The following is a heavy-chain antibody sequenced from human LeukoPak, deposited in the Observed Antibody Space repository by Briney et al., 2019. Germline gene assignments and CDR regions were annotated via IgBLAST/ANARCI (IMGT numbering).Heavy chain of an antibody. J-gene: IGHJ3*02. CDR1: DYSISSSNF. V-gene: IGHV4-28*05. CDR2: IYYTGNI. Sequence: SETLSLTCTVSDYSISSSNFWGWIRQPPGKGLEWIAYIYYTGNIYYNPSLKSRVTMSIDTSKNLFSLKLTSVTAVDTAVYYCARTVADYAFDIWGQGTMVTVSS. CDR3: ARTVADYAFDI. D-gene: IGHD6-19*01.